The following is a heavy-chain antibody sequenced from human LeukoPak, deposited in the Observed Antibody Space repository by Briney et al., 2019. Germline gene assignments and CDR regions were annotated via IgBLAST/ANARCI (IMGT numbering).Heavy chain of an antibody. V-gene: IGHV3-30*02. CDR2: IRYDGSFK. CDR1: GFTFSSYW. CDR3: AKAPVTTCSGAYCYPFDY. Sequence: PGGSLRLSCAASGFTFSSYWMSWVRQAPGKGLEWISFIRYDGSFKYYADSVKGRFTISRDSSKNTLYLQMNRLRAEDAAVYYCAKAPVTTCSGAYCYPFDYWGQGTLVTVSS. J-gene: IGHJ4*02. D-gene: IGHD2-21*01.